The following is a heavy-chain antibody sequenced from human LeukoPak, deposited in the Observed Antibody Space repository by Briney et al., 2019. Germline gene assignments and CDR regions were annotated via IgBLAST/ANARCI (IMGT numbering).Heavy chain of an antibody. CDR1: GYTFTGYY. D-gene: IGHD3-22*01. V-gene: IGHV1-2*02. J-gene: IGHJ4*01. Sequence: ASVKVSCKASGYTFTGYYMHWVRQAPGQGVEWMGWINPNSGGTNYAQKFQGRVTMTRDTSISTAYMELSRLRSDDTAVYYCARDVRTYYYDSSGYGYWGQEPWSPSPQ. CDR2: INPNSGGT. CDR3: ARDVRTYYYDSSGYGY.